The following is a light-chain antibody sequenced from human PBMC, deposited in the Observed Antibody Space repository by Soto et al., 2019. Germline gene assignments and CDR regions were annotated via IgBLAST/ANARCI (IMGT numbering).Light chain of an antibody. CDR3: HQYNNLPPWT. Sequence: EIVMTQSPATLSVSPGERATLSCRASQSVSSNLAWYQQKPGQAPRLLIYGASTRATGIPARFSGSGSGTEFNLPISSLQSEDFAVYYCHQYNNLPPWTFGQGTKVEIK. J-gene: IGKJ1*01. V-gene: IGKV3-15*01. CDR1: QSVSSN. CDR2: GAS.